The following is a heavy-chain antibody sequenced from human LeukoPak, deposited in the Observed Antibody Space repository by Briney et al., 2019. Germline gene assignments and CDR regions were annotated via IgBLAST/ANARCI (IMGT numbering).Heavy chain of an antibody. V-gene: IGHV4-34*01. CDR1: GGSFSGYY. CDR2: INHSGST. J-gene: IGHJ3*02. CDR3: ARRGEILWFGELLPNAFDI. Sequence: ASETLSLTCAVYGGSFSGYYWSWIRQPPGKGLEWIGEINHSGSTNYNPSLKSRVTISVDTSKNQFSLKLSSVTAADTAVYYCARRGEILWFGELLPNAFDIWGQGTMVTVSS. D-gene: IGHD3-10*01.